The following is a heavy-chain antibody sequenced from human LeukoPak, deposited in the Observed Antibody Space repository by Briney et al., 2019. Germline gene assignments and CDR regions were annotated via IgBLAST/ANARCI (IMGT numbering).Heavy chain of an antibody. J-gene: IGHJ2*01. V-gene: IGHV1-18*01. CDR3: ARESQVGYMYFDL. CDR1: GGTFSSYA. CDR2: ISAYNGNT. Sequence: ASVKVSCKASGGTFSSYAISWVRQAPGQGLEWMGWISAYNGNTNYAQKLQGRVTMTTDTSTSTAYMELRSLRSDDTAVCYCARESQVGYMYFDLWGRGALVTVSS. D-gene: IGHD5-18*01.